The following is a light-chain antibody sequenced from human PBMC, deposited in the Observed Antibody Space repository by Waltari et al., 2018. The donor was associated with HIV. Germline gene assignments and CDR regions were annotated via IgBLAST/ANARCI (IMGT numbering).Light chain of an antibody. CDR1: QSVNSY. V-gene: IGKV3-11*01. J-gene: IGKJ5*01. CDR3: QQRSTSIT. CDR2: DAS. Sequence: EIVLTQSPATLSLSPGERATLSCRASQSVNSYLAWYQQKPGQAPRLLIYDASNRASGIPARFSGSGSGTDFTLTISSLEPEDFAVYYCQQRSTSITVGQGTRLDIK.